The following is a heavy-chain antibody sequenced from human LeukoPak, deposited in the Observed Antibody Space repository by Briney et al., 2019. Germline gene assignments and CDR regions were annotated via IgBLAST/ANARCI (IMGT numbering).Heavy chain of an antibody. J-gene: IGHJ4*02. D-gene: IGHD6-6*01. CDR1: GFTFDDYA. Sequence: GRSLRLSCAASGFTFDDYAMHWVRQAPGKGLEWVSGISWNSGSIGCADSVKGRFTISRDNAKNSLYLQMNSLRAEDTALYYCAKDISIAALRPSGMTFDYWGQGTLVTVSS. CDR2: ISWNSGSI. V-gene: IGHV3-9*01. CDR3: AKDISIAALRPSGMTFDY.